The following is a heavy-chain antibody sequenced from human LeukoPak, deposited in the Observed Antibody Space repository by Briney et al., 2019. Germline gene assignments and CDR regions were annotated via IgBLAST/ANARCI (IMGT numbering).Heavy chain of an antibody. CDR1: GFSLSGYW. D-gene: IGHD1-1*01. CDR2: IKEDGSRR. CDR3: ATHWRGR. V-gene: IGHV3-7*03. Sequence: GGSLRLSCAASGFSLSGYWMSWVRQAPGKGPEWVANIKEDGSRRYYSESVRGRFTISRDNSENSLYLQMNSLRAEDTAVYYCATHWRGRWGQGILVTVSS. J-gene: IGHJ4*02.